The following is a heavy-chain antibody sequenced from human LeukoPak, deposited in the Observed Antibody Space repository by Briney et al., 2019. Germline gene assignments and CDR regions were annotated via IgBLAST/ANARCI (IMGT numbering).Heavy chain of an antibody. CDR1: GFTFSSYS. J-gene: IGHJ3*02. Sequence: GGSLRLSCAASGFTFSSYSMNWVRQAPGKGLEWVSYISSSSSTIYYADSVKGRFTISRDNAKNSLYLQMNSLRAEDTAVYYCAREYYYDSSGCPEDAFDIWGQGTMVTVSS. CDR3: AREYYYDSSGCPEDAFDI. V-gene: IGHV3-48*01. CDR2: ISSSSSTI. D-gene: IGHD3-22*01.